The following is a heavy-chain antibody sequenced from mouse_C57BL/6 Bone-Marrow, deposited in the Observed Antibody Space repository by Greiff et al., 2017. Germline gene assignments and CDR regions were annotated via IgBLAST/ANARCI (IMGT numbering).Heavy chain of an antibody. D-gene: IGHD1-1*01. CDR2: ILPGSGST. CDR1: GYTFTGYW. Sequence: QVQLQQSGAELMKPGASVKLSCKATGYTFTGYWIEWVKQRPGHGLEWIGEILPGSGSTNYSEKFKGKATFTADTSSNTAYMQLSSLTTEDSAIYYCARDYYCSSEGYFDVWGTGTTVTVSS. CDR3: ARDYYCSSEGYFDV. J-gene: IGHJ1*03. V-gene: IGHV1-9*01.